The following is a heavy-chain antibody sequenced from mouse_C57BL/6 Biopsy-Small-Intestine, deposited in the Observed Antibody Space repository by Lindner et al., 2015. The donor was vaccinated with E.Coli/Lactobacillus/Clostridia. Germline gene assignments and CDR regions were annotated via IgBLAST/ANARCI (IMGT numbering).Heavy chain of an antibody. CDR1: GYTFTTYP. CDR2: FHPYNDDT. D-gene: IGHD2-3*01. J-gene: IGHJ2*01. Sequence: VQLQESGAELVKPGASVKMSCKASGYTFTTYPIEWMMQNHGKSLEWIGNFHPYNDDTNYNEKFKGKATLTVEESSSTVYLELSRLTSDDSAVYYCARGSGYYGYFDYWGQGTTLTVSS. V-gene: IGHV1-47*01. CDR3: ARGSGYYGYFDY.